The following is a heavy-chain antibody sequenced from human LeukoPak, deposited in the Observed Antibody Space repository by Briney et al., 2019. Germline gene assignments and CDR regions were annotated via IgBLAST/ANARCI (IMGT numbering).Heavy chain of an antibody. V-gene: IGHV4-4*07. D-gene: IGHD3-10*01. CDR3: ARGPGSHYNTYWYFDL. CDR1: GGSIITHY. Sequence: PSETLSLTCTVSGGSIITHYWSWIRQPAGKGLEWIGRMYSSGRTNYNPFLQSRVTMSVDTSKNQFSLRLTSVTAADTAVYYCARGPGSHYNTYWYFDLWGRGTLVTVSS. CDR2: MYSSGRT. J-gene: IGHJ2*01.